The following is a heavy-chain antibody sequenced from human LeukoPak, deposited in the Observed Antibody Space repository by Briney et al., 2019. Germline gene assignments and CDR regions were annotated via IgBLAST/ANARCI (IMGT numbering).Heavy chain of an antibody. D-gene: IGHD4-17*01. Sequence: SETLSLTCAVSGVSFDDYYWAWVRQTPGKGLEWIGEINHSGYTNDSPSLKSRVTLSMDTSKKQFSLNLRSVTVADAGIYYCTRMTTGHDYWGQGTLVTVSS. CDR1: GVSFDDYY. V-gene: IGHV4-34*01. CDR3: TRMTTGHDY. CDR2: INHSGYT. J-gene: IGHJ4*02.